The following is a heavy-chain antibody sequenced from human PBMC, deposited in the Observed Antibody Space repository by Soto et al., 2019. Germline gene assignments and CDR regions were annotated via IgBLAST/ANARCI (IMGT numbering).Heavy chain of an antibody. V-gene: IGHV1-8*01. CDR3: ERNSKRITIFGVVTSSWFDH. J-gene: IGHJ5*02. CDR1: GYTFTSYD. D-gene: IGHD3-3*01. Sequence: QVQLVQSGAEVKKPGASVKVSCKASGYTFTSYDINWVRQATGQGLEWMGWMNPNSGNTGYAQKFQGRDTMTRNTPKSTAYMELSSLRSEDTAVYYCERNSKRITIFGVVTSSWFDHWGQGTLVNVSS. CDR2: MNPNSGNT.